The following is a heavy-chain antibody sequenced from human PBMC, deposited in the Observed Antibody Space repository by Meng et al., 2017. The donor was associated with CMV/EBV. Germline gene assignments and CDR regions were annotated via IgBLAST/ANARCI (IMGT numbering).Heavy chain of an antibody. J-gene: IGHJ4*02. CDR1: GFTFSSYW. V-gene: IGHV3-7*01. CDR2: IKQDGSEK. CDR3: ARASSILTGYYYY. D-gene: IGHD3-9*01. Sequence: GGSLRLSCAASGFTFSSYWMSWVRQAPGKGLEWVANIKQDGSEKYYVDSVKGRFTISRDNAENSLYLQMNSLRAEDTAVYYCARASSILTGYYYYWGQGTLVTVSS.